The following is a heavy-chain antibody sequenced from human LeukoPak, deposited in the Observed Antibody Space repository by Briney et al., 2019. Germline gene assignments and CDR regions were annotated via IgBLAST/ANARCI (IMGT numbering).Heavy chain of an antibody. CDR1: GGSISNYY. J-gene: IGHJ5*02. D-gene: IGHD3-10*01. Sequence: SETLSLTCTVSGGSISNYYWRWIRQPPGKGLEWIGFIHSNGGANYNASLNSRATISRDTSRSQVSLKLTSVTAADTAVYYCASSNLGSLGQFDPWGQGTLVTVSS. CDR2: IHSNGGA. CDR3: ASSNLGSLGQFDP. V-gene: IGHV4-59*01.